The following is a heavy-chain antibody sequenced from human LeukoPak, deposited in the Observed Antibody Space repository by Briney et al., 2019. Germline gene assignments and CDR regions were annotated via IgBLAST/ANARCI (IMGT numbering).Heavy chain of an antibody. CDR2: INAGNGYT. CDR3: ARGLDGSAGAWFDP. V-gene: IGHV1-3*01. J-gene: IGHJ5*02. D-gene: IGHD3-16*01. CDR1: GYTFSTYA. Sequence: GASVKASCKASGYTFSTYAMHWVRQAPGQRLEWMGWINAGNGYTKYSQSFQDRVTFSRDASATTVYMELSSLKYDDMAVYYCARGLDGSAGAWFDPWGQGTLVTVSS.